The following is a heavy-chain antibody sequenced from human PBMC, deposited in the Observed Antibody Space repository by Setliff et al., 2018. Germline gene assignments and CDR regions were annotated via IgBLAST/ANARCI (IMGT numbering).Heavy chain of an antibody. D-gene: IGHD3-10*01. V-gene: IGHV4-39*07. CDR1: GGSVSSTSHY. Sequence: SETLSLTCNVSGGSVSSTSHYWGWIRQPPGKGMEWIGSVYYSGYTYYNPSLQSRVTISVDASKNQFSLKLASVTAADTAVYYCGRVDFTMIQGVVGHWGQGTLVTVSS. CDR3: GRVDFTMIQGVVGH. CDR2: VYYSGYT. J-gene: IGHJ1*01.